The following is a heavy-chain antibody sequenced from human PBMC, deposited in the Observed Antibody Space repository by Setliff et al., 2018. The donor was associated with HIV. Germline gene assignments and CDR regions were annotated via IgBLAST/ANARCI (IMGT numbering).Heavy chain of an antibody. Sequence: PSETLSLTCTVSGGSISSSSYYWGWIRQPPGKGLEWIGSIYYSGSTYYNPSLKSRVTISVDTSKNQFSLKLSSVTAADTAVYYCARGQELPDAFDIWGQGTLVTVS. CDR1: GGSISSSSYY. CDR3: ARGQELPDAFDI. J-gene: IGHJ3*02. CDR2: IYYSGST. D-gene: IGHD1-26*01. V-gene: IGHV4-39*01.